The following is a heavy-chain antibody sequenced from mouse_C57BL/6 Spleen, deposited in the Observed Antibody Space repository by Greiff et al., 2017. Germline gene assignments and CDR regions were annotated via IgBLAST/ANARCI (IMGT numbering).Heavy chain of an antibody. CDR1: GYSITSGYY. D-gene: IGHD4-1*01. V-gene: IGHV3-6*01. Sequence: ESGPGLVKPSQSLSLTCSVTGYSITSGYYWNWIRQFPGNKLEWMGYISYDGSNNYNPSLKNRISITRDTSKNQFFLKLNSVTTEDTATYYCAIANWSWFAYWGQGTLVTVSA. CDR2: ISYDGSN. J-gene: IGHJ3*01. CDR3: AIANWSWFAY.